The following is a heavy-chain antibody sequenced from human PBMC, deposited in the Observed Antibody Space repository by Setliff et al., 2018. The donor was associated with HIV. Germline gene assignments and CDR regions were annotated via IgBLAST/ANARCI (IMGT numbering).Heavy chain of an antibody. CDR3: ARVGQLLLGDYFYMDV. D-gene: IGHD2-2*01. CDR2: IYYSGST. J-gene: IGHJ6*03. V-gene: IGHV4-59*11. CDR1: GASISNHY. Sequence: SETLSLTCGVSGASISNHYWSWVRQSPGKGLEWIGSIYYSGSTYYNPSLKSRVTISVDTSKNQFSLKLSSVTAADTAVYYCARVGQLLLGDYFYMDVWGKGASVTVSS.